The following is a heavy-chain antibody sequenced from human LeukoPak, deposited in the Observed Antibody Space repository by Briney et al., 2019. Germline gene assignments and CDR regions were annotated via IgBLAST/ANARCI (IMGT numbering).Heavy chain of an antibody. J-gene: IGHJ4*02. D-gene: IGHD6-13*01. CDR1: GFTLSNYA. CDR3: VRKGWVSGAIDY. V-gene: IGHV3-64D*06. Sequence: QAGGSLRLSCSASGFTLSNYAMHWVRQSPGKGLEYVSALSADGNSKFYAESVKGRFTISRDSSNNTLHLQMSSLRPEDTAVYYCVRKGWVSGAIDYWGQGTLVTDSS. CDR2: LSADGNSK.